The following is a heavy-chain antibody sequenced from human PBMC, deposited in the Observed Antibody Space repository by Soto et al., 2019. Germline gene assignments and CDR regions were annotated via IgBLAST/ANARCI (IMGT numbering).Heavy chain of an antibody. V-gene: IGHV3-48*03. J-gene: IGHJ4*02. CDR1: GFTFSSYE. CDR2: ISSSGSTI. CDR3: ARDGGWLQPYYFDY. Sequence: GGFLRLSCAASGFTFSSYEMNWVRQAPGKGLEWVSYISSSGSTIYYADSVKGRFTISRDNAKNSLYLQMNSLRAEDTAVYYCARDGGWLQPYYFDYWGQGTLVTVSS. D-gene: IGHD3-16*01.